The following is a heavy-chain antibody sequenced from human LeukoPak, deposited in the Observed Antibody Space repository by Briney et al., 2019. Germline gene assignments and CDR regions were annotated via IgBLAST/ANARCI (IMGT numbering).Heavy chain of an antibody. V-gene: IGHV1-46*01. Sequence: ASVTVSCKASGYTFTSYYMHWVRQAPGQGLEWMGIINPSGGSTSYAQKFQGRVTMTRDMSTSTVYMELSSLRSEDTAVYYCAREMATAYNWFDPWGQGTLVTVSS. CDR2: INPSGGST. CDR3: AREMATAYNWFDP. CDR1: GYTFTSYY. J-gene: IGHJ5*02. D-gene: IGHD5-24*01.